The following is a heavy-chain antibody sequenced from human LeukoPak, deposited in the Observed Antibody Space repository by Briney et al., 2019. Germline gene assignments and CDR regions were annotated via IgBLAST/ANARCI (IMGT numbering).Heavy chain of an antibody. CDR3: ASSSSWYVVFDY. V-gene: IGHV4-30-4*08. CDR1: GGSISSGDYY. Sequence: TLSLXCTVSGGSISSGDYYWSWIRQPPGKGLEWIGYIYYSGSTYYNPSLKSRVTISVDTSKNQFSLKLSSVTAADTAVYYCASSSSWYVVFDYWGQGTLVTVSS. J-gene: IGHJ4*02. D-gene: IGHD6-13*01. CDR2: IYYSGST.